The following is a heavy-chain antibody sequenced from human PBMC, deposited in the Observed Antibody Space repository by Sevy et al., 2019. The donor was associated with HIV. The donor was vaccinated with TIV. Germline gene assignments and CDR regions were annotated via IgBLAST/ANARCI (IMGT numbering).Heavy chain of an antibody. J-gene: IGHJ4*02. CDR1: GFTFNIYS. CDR3: AGGRGDPRADCFDY. D-gene: IGHD3-16*01. V-gene: IGHV3-21*01. Sequence: GGSLRLSCAASGFTFNIYSMNWVRQAPGKGLEWVSSISGSSSYIFYADSVKGRFTISRDNAKNSLYLQMNSLRAEDKAVYYCAGGRGDPRADCFDYWGQGTLVTVSS. CDR2: ISGSSSYI.